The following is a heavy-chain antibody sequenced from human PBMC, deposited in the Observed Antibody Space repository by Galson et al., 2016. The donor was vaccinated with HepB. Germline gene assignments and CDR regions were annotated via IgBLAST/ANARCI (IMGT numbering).Heavy chain of an antibody. CDR3: ARPPPGFGIHTAFDF. J-gene: IGHJ3*01. Sequence: PALVKPTQTLTLTCTFSGFSLTTSGAGVGWIRQPPGKALEWLALIYWDDDKRYSPSLKRRLTITRDTSKNQVVLTMTNMDPVDTATYYCARPPPGFGIHTAFDFWGQGTMVTVSS. V-gene: IGHV2-5*02. CDR2: IYWDDDK. CDR1: GFSLTTSGAG. D-gene: IGHD5-18*01.